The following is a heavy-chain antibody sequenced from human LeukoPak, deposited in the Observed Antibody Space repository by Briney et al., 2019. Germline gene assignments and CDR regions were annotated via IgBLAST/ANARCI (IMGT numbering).Heavy chain of an antibody. CDR1: GFTFSSYA. J-gene: IGHJ5*02. CDR2: ISGSGGST. Sequence: GGSLRLSCAASGFTFSSYAMSWVRHAPGKGLEWVSAISGSGGSTYYADSVKGRFTISRDNSKNTLYLQMNSLRAEDTAVYYCAKREEGITIFGVVTPNWFDPWGQGTLVTVSS. D-gene: IGHD3-3*01. V-gene: IGHV3-23*01. CDR3: AKREEGITIFGVVTPNWFDP.